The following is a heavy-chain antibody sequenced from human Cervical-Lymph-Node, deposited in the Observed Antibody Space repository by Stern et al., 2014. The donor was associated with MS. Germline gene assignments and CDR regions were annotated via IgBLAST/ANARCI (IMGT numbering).Heavy chain of an antibody. CDR2: INPDSGGV. CDR3: TRDLVGTDAFDV. V-gene: IGHV1-2*06. J-gene: IGHJ3*01. D-gene: IGHD1-14*01. Sequence: VQLVESGAALKKPGTSVKVSCQTSGYTFTDYYIHWVRQAPGQGLEWMGRINPDSGGVTYVQNFQGRVTMTRDTSRNTAYMELSSLRSDDTAMFYCTRDLVGTDAFDVWGQGTMVIVSS. CDR1: GYTFTDYY.